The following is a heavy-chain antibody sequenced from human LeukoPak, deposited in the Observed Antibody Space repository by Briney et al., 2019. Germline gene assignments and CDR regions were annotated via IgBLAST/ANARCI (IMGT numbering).Heavy chain of an antibody. CDR1: GGSISSSSYY. Sequence: SETLSLTCTVSGGSISSSSYYWGWIRQPPGKGLEWIGSIYYSGSTYYNPSLKSRVTISVDTSKNQFSLKLSSVTAADTAVYYCARQLEYSSSWLASYYYYYMDVWGKGTTVNISS. CDR2: IYYSGST. D-gene: IGHD6-13*01. CDR3: ARQLEYSSSWLASYYYYYMDV. V-gene: IGHV4-39*01. J-gene: IGHJ6*03.